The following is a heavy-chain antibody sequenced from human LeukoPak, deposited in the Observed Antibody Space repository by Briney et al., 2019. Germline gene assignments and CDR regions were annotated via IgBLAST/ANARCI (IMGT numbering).Heavy chain of an antibody. D-gene: IGHD6-19*01. CDR1: GFTFSNSG. V-gene: IGHV3-30*02. Sequence: GGSLRLSCVSSGFTFSNSGMHWVRQAPGNGLEWVAFIRYDGSVKYYADSVKGRFTISRDNSKNTLYLQMNSLRAEDSAVYYCAKDSGYSSGWYFDYWGQGTLVTVSS. CDR3: AKDSGYSSGWYFDY. J-gene: IGHJ4*02. CDR2: IRYDGSVK.